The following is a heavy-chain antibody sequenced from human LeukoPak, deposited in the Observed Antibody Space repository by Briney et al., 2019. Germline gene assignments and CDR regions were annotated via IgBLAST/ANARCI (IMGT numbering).Heavy chain of an antibody. CDR3: AKGESYYYYYNMDV. V-gene: IGHV3-23*01. Sequence: GGSLRLSCAASGFTFSSYAMSWVRQAPGKGLEWVSSMSGSGGSTYYADSVKGRFTISRDNSKNTLYLQMNSLRAEDTAVYYCAKGESYYYYYNMDVWGQGTAVTVS. D-gene: IGHD1-26*01. CDR1: GFTFSSYA. CDR2: MSGSGGST. J-gene: IGHJ6*02.